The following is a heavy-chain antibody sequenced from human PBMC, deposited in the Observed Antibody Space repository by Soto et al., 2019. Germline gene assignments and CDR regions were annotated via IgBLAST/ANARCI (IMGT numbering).Heavy chain of an antibody. J-gene: IGHJ4*02. Sequence: QVPLEQSGAEVKKPGDSVKVSCKASGYTFTQFYITWVRQAPGQGLEWMGAISPHNFTTNFAQKFQGRVTLTPDTSTNTAYMELRSLTSDATALHYCARDEGAYDILTGYYKAHHFDYWGQGVLVTVSS. V-gene: IGHV1-18*01. CDR2: ISPHNFTT. D-gene: IGHD3-9*01. CDR3: ARDEGAYDILTGYYKAHHFDY. CDR1: GYTFTQFY.